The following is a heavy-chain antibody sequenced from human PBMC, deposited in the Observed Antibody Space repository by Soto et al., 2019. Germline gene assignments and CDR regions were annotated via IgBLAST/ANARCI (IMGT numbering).Heavy chain of an antibody. CDR2: IYYSGST. J-gene: IGHJ5*02. CDR3: ARLYYDSSGYYPVVYNWFDP. D-gene: IGHD3-22*01. CDR1: GGSISSSSYY. Sequence: ETLSLTCTVSGGSISSSSYYWGWIRQPPGKGLEWIGSIYYSGSTYYNPSLKSRVTISVDTSKNQFSLKLSSVTAADTAVYYCARLYYDSSGYYPVVYNWFDPWGQGTLVTVSS. V-gene: IGHV4-39*01.